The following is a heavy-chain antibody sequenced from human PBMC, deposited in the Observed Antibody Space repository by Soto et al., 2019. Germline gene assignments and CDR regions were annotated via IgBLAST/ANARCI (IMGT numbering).Heavy chain of an antibody. J-gene: IGHJ6*02. Sequence: LRLSCAASGFTFSSYAMSWVRQAPGKGLEWVSAISGSGGSTYYADSLRGRFTVSRDNSKDTLYLQMSSLRAEDTAVYYCARDPPLSAKDLGMPQSQRKSFQYYGLDTWGHGTTVTVSS. CDR3: ARDPPLSAKDLGMPQSQRKSFQYYGLDT. D-gene: IGHD7-27*01. CDR2: ISGSGGST. V-gene: IGHV3-23*01. CDR1: GFTFSSYA.